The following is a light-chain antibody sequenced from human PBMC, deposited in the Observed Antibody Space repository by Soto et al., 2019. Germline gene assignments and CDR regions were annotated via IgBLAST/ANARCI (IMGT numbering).Light chain of an antibody. Sequence: QSVLTQPPSASGTPGQRVTISCSGSSSNIGSNYVYWYQQLPGTAPKLLLYRNDQRPSGVPDRFSGSKSGTSASLAISGVRSEDEADYYCAAWDDSLSGYYVFGTGTKVTVL. CDR2: RND. CDR1: SSNIGSNY. CDR3: AAWDDSLSGYYV. V-gene: IGLV1-47*01. J-gene: IGLJ1*01.